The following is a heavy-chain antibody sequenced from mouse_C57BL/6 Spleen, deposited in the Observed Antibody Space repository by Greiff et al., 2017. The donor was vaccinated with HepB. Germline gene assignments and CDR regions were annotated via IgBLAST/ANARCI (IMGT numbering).Heavy chain of an antibody. Sequence: VQLQQSGAELVKPGASVKISCKASGYAFSSYWMNWVKQRPGKGLEWIGQIYPGDGDTNYNGKFKGKATLTADKSSSTAYMQLSSLTSEDSAVYFCARMGTTVVDYYAMDYWGQGTSVTVSS. CDR3: ARMGTTVVDYYAMDY. V-gene: IGHV1-80*01. J-gene: IGHJ4*01. CDR2: IYPGDGDT. CDR1: GYAFSSYW. D-gene: IGHD1-1*01.